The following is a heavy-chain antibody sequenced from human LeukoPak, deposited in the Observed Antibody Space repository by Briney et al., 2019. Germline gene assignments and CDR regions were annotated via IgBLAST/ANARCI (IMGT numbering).Heavy chain of an antibody. CDR1: GYTFTRYP. CDR2: INAGDGDT. Sequence: GASVKVSCKASGYTFTRYPMHWVRQAPGQRLEWMGWINAGDGDTKYAQKLQGRVTFTRDTSANTVYMQLSSLRSEDTAVYYCTRPYKEQLDFGHWGQGTLVTVSS. CDR3: TRPYKEQLDFGH. D-gene: IGHD6-13*01. J-gene: IGHJ4*02. V-gene: IGHV1-3*01.